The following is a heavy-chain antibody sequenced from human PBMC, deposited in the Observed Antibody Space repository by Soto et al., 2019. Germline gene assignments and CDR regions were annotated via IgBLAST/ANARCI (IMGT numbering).Heavy chain of an antibody. CDR2: INPTCGDT. CDR1: GYTFTTYF. V-gene: IGHV1-46*01. CDR3: ARGSSASNVFIMDV. J-gene: IGHJ6*02. Sequence: VQLVQSEAEVKQPGASVQVSCKEFGYTFTTYFIHWVRQAPGQGFEWLGRINPTCGDTVYAQTFQGRVSVTSDTSTSTVNIELISLASTDTSVYYCARGSSASNVFIMDVWGQGTAVTVSS. D-gene: IGHD2-2*01.